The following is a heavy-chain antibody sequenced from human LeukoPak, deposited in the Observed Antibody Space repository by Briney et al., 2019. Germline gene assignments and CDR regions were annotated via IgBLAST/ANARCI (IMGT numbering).Heavy chain of an antibody. CDR1: GFTLSNSD. CDR3: AKSGRAGGSFDY. D-gene: IGHD5-24*01. J-gene: IGHJ4*02. Sequence: GGSLRLSCTASGFTLSNSDRKWVRQAPGKGLEWVSSIRGSGYYAEYTDSVKGRFTISRDNSKNTLYLQMNSLRAEDTAVYYCAKSGRAGGSFDYWGQGTLVTVSS. CDR2: IRGSGYYA. V-gene: IGHV3-23*01.